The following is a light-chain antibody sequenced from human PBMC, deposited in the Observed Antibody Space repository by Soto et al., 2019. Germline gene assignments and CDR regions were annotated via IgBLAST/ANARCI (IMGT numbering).Light chain of an antibody. V-gene: IGLV2-11*01. CDR1: SSDVGVYNY. CDR2: DVS. J-gene: IGLJ2*01. CDR3: CSYAGSVV. Sequence: QSALTQPRSVSGSPGQSVTVSCTGTSSDVGVYNYVSWYQQRPGKAPKVMIYDVSKRPSGVPDRFSGSKSGNTASLTISGLQPEDEADYYCCSYAGSVVFGGGTKVTVL.